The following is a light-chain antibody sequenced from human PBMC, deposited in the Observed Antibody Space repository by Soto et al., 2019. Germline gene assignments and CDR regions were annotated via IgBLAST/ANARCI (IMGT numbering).Light chain of an antibody. V-gene: IGKV3-20*01. CDR2: GAS. J-gene: IGKJ1*01. CDR3: QEYGSSSWT. Sequence: EIVLTQSPGTLSLPPGERATLSCRASQSVRSSYLAWYQQKFGQAPRLLIYGASSRATGIPDRFSGSGSGTDVTLTISRLEAEDFAVYYCQEYGSSSWTFGQGTKVEIK. CDR1: QSVRSSY.